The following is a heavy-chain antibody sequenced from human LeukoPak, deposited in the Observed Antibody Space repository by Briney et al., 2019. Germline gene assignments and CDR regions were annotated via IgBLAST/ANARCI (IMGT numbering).Heavy chain of an antibody. D-gene: IGHD3-22*01. V-gene: IGHV1-8*03. CDR2: MNPNSGNT. J-gene: IGHJ4*02. CDR3: AVGGYLPGY. CDR1: GGTFSRYA. Sequence: ASVKVSCKASGGTFSRYAISWVRQATGQGLEWMGWMNPNSGNTGYAQKFQGRVTITRNTSISTAYMELSSLRSEDTAVYYCAVGGYLPGYWGQGTLVIVSS.